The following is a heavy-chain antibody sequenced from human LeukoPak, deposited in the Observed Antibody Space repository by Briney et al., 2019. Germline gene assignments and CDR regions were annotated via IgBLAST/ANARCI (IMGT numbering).Heavy chain of an antibody. J-gene: IGHJ4*02. CDR1: GGTFSSYA. CDR3: ARSVVSSGWSYDY. CDR2: IIPILGIA. Sequence: SVKVSCKASGGTFSSYAISWVRQAPGQGLEWMGRIIPILGIANYAQKFQGRVTITADKSTSTAYMELSSLRSEDTAVYYCARSVVSSGWSYDYWGQGTLVTVSS. V-gene: IGHV1-69*04. D-gene: IGHD6-19*01.